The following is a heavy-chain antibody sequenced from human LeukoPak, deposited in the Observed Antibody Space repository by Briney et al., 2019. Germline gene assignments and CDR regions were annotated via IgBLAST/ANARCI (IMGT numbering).Heavy chain of an antibody. D-gene: IGHD4-17*01. V-gene: IGHV3-9*01. CDR2: ISWNSGSI. CDR1: GFTFDDYA. J-gene: IGHJ4*02. CDR3: AKDLGPSGDYFYFDY. Sequence: PGRSLRLSCAASGFTFDDYAMHWVRQAPATGLEWVSGISWNSGSIGYADSVKGRFTISRDNAKNSLYLQMNSLRAEDTALYYCAKDLGPSGDYFYFDYWGQGTLVTVSS.